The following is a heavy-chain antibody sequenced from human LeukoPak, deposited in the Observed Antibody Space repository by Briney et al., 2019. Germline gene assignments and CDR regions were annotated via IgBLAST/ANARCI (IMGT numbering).Heavy chain of an antibody. V-gene: IGHV4-59*01. CDR2: IHNSGST. Sequence: SETLSLTCTVSGDSISDYYWSWIRQPPGKGLEWIGYIHNSGSTKYTPSLKSRVSISVDTSKKQFSLKLGSVTAADTAVYYCARDLMSHTVGYFDYWGQGTLVTVSS. CDR3: ARDLMSHTVGYFDY. J-gene: IGHJ4*02. D-gene: IGHD4-23*01. CDR1: GDSISDYY.